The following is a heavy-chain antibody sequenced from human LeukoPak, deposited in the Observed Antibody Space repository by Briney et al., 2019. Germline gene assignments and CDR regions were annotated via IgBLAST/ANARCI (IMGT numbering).Heavy chain of an antibody. J-gene: IGHJ4*02. D-gene: IGHD3-16*02. V-gene: IGHV3-53*01. CDR1: GFTVSSNY. CDR2: IYSGGST. CDR3: ATSSYYDYVWGSYHTGFDC. Sequence: PGGSLRLSCAASGFTVSSNYMSWVRQAPGKGLEWVSVIYSGGSTYYADSVKGRFTISRDNYKNTLYLQMNSLRAEDTAVYYCATSSYYDYVWGSYHTGFDCWGQGTLVTVSS.